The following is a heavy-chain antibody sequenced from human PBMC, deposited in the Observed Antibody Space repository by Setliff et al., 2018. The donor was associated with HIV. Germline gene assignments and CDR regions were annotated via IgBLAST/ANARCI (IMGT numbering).Heavy chain of an antibody. D-gene: IGHD1-1*01. CDR1: GGSISTYF. V-gene: IGHV4-59*01. J-gene: IGHJ5*02. Sequence: SETLSLTCTVSGGSISTYFWSWVRQTPGKGLEWIGYIYYTGSTSYNPSFRSRVTISVDTSKNQFSLMLDSVTAADTAVYYCARNSQKGIQPLLPASWGPGTLVTVSS. CDR2: IYYTGST. CDR3: ARNSQKGIQPLLPAS.